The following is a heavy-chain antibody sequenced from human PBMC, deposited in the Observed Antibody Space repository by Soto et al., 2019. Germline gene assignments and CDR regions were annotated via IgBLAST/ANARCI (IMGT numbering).Heavy chain of an antibody. CDR1: GGSISSGGYY. V-gene: IGHV4-31*03. CDR3: ARDSVTTGYEDGVV. CDR2: IYYSGST. Sequence: LSLTCTVSGGSISSGGYYWSWIRQHPGKGLEWIGYIYYSGSTYYNPSLKSRVTISVDTSKNQFSLKLSSVTAADTAVYYCARDSVTTGYEDGVVWGQGTTVTVSS. J-gene: IGHJ6*02. D-gene: IGHD4-17*01.